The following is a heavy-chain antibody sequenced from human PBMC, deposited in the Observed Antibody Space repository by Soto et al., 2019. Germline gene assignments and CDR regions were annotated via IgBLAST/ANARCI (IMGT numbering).Heavy chain of an antibody. V-gene: IGHV5-51*01. Sequence: GESLKISCKGSGYSFTSYWIGWVRQMPGKGLEWMGIIYPGDSDTRYSPSFQGQVTISADKSISTAYLQWSSLKASDTAMYYCARHASPIVVVPAAMRNTYYYYYGMDVWGQGTTVTVS. CDR3: ARHASPIVVVPAAMRNTYYYYYGMDV. CDR2: IYPGDSDT. CDR1: GYSFTSYW. D-gene: IGHD2-2*01. J-gene: IGHJ6*02.